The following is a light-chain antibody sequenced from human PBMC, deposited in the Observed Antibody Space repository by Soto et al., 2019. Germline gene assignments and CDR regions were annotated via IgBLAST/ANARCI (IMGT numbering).Light chain of an antibody. CDR2: AAS. CDR3: QQSYSTPFT. J-gene: IGKJ3*01. Sequence: DIQMTQSPSSLSASVGDRVTITCRASQSISSYLNWYQQKPGKAPTLLIYAASSLQSGVPSRFSGSGSGTDFTLTIRSLQPEDFATYSCQQSYSTPFTSGPGTKVDIK. CDR1: QSISSY. V-gene: IGKV1-39*01.